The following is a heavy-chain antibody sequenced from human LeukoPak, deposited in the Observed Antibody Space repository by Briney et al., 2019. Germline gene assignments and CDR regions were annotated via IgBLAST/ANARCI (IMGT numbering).Heavy chain of an antibody. CDR3: AREGDGSSWYDY. CDR2: ISRSGDTL. Sequence: GGSLRLSCAASGFPFGDYYMTWIRQAPGKGLEWISYISRSGDTLYYADSVEGRFTISRDNAKNSLFLQMNSLRADDTAVYYCAREGDGSSWYDYWGQGTLVTVSS. J-gene: IGHJ4*02. D-gene: IGHD6-13*01. CDR1: GFPFGDYY. V-gene: IGHV3-11*04.